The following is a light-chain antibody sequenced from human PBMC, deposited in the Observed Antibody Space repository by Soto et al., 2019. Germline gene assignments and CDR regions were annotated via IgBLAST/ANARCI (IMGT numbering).Light chain of an antibody. J-gene: IGLJ1*01. Sequence: QSVLTQPASVSGSPGQSITVSCTGTSSDVGGYNYVSWYQHHPGKAPKLIIFDVSDRPSGISDRFSASKSGNTASLTISELQAEDEADYYCCSYSSGSTPWVFGTGTKVTVL. V-gene: IGLV2-14*03. CDR1: SSDVGGYNY. CDR3: CSYSSGSTPWV. CDR2: DVS.